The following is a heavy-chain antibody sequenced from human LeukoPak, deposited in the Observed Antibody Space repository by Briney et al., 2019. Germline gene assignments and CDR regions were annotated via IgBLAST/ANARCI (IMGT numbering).Heavy chain of an antibody. V-gene: IGHV3-30*06. D-gene: IGHD2-15*01. J-gene: IGHJ6*03. CDR1: EFTFSSYP. CDR2: ISSDGSDK. Sequence: GGSLRLSCAASEFTFSSYPMHWVRQAPGKGLEWVALISSDGSDKYYADSVTGRFAISRDNPKNTLYLHMNILKVEDTAVYFCARQDSSLYYYHTYMDVWGKGTTVTVSS. CDR3: ARQDSSLYYYHTYMDV.